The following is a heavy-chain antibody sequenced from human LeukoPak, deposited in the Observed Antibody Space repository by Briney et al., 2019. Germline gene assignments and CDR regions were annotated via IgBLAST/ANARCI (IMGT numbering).Heavy chain of an antibody. CDR2: ISYDGSNK. V-gene: IGHV3-30*03. Sequence: GGSLRLSCAASGFTFSSYGMHWVRQAPGKGLEWVAVISYDGSNKYYADSVKGRFTISRDNSKNTLYLQMNSLRAEDTAVYYCGEGRKGAWFPNYWGQGTLVTVSS. CDR3: GEGRKGAWFPNY. J-gene: IGHJ4*02. CDR1: GFTFSSYG. D-gene: IGHD3-10*01.